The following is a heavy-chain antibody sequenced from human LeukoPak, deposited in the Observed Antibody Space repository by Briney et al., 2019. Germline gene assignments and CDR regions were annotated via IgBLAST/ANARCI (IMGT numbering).Heavy chain of an antibody. D-gene: IGHD3-3*01. J-gene: IGHJ5*02. Sequence: SETLSLTCAVYGGSFSGYYWSWIRQPPGKGLEWIGEINHSGSTNYNPSLKSRVTISVDTSKNQFSLKLSSVTAADTAVYYCARVARYDFWSGYYKGFDPWGQGTLVTVSS. CDR1: GGSFSGYY. V-gene: IGHV4-34*01. CDR3: ARVARYDFWSGYYKGFDP. CDR2: INHSGST.